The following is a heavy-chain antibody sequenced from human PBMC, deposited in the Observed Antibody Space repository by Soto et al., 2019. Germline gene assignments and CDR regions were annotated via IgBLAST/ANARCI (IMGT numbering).Heavy chain of an antibody. V-gene: IGHV1-69*13. CDR3: ARTAPMDAGDKYYYDF. Sequence: SVKVSCKTSGGTFGRFGISWVRQAPGQGLEWMGGIIPFFGTAEYSQKFEDRITITADESTNTVYMDLRSLTSEDTAIYYCARTAPMDAGDKYYYDFWGQGALVTVSS. D-gene: IGHD3-16*01. CDR2: IIPFFGTA. CDR1: GGTFGRFG. J-gene: IGHJ4*02.